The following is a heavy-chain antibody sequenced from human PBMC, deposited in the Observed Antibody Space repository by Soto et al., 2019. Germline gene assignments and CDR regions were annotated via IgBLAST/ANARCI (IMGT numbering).Heavy chain of an antibody. D-gene: IGHD3-10*01. CDR2: ISSSSSYI. V-gene: IGHV3-21*01. CDR1: GFIFDIDG. Sequence: GGSLRLSCAASGFIFDIDGMTWVRQAPGKGLEWVSSISSSSSYIYYADSVKGRFTISRDNAENSLYLQMSSLRADDTAVYYCARDRGAASDIRYYYYGIDVWGQGTTVTVSS. J-gene: IGHJ6*02. CDR3: ARDRGAASDIRYYYYGIDV.